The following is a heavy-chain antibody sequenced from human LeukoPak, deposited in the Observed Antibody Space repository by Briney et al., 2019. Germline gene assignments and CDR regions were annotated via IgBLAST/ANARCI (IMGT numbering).Heavy chain of an antibody. CDR1: GFTFSNYA. Sequence: GGSLRLPCAASGFTFSNYAMNWVRQAPGKGLEWVSAISGSGSSTYYAESVKGRFTISRDNSKNTLYLQMNSLRAEDTAVYYCAKESLRLVYYFMDVWGKGTTVTVSS. CDR2: ISGSGSST. D-gene: IGHD5/OR15-5a*01. V-gene: IGHV3-23*01. J-gene: IGHJ6*03. CDR3: AKESLRLVYYFMDV.